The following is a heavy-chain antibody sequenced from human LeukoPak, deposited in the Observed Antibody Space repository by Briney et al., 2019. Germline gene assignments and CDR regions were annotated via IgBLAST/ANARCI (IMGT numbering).Heavy chain of an antibody. CDR1: RDIFNSYA. V-gene: IGHV1-69*10. CDR2: IIPLLGTT. D-gene: IGHD6-6*01. Sequence: RASVKVSCKASRDIFNSYAIGWLRQAPGQGLEWVGGIIPLLGTTNYAQNFQGTVTITADKSTSTAYMELSSLRYEDTAVYYCARVLSGIAALDWYFDLWGRGTLVTVSS. CDR3: ARVLSGIAALDWYFDL. J-gene: IGHJ2*01.